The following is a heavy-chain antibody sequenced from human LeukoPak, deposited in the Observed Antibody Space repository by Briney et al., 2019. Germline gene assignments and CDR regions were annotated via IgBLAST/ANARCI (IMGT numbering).Heavy chain of an antibody. Sequence: SETLSLTCTVSGGSISGYYWSWIRQPPGKGLEWIGYIYYSGSTNYNPSLKSRVTISVDTSKNQFSLKLSSVTAADTAVYYCARGRFRYGYSYGIFDYWGQGTLVTVSS. CDR1: GGSISGYY. J-gene: IGHJ4*02. V-gene: IGHV4-59*08. D-gene: IGHD5-18*01. CDR2: IYYSGST. CDR3: ARGRFRYGYSYGIFDY.